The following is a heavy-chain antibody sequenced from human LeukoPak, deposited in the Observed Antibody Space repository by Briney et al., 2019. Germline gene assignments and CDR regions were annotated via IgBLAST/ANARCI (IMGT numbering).Heavy chain of an antibody. CDR3: ARELFDFNY. CDR2: ITGSGGST. D-gene: IGHD3-10*01. J-gene: IGHJ4*02. V-gene: IGHV3-23*01. Sequence: GGSLRLSCAPPGFTFDNFAMTRVRQAPGRGLEWVSEITGSGGSTYYADSVKGRFTISRDNSKNTLYLQMNSLRAEDTAIYYCARELFDFNYWGQGTLVTVSS. CDR1: GFTFDNFA.